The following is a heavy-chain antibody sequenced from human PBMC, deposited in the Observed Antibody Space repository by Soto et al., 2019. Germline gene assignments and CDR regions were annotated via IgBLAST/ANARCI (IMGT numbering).Heavy chain of an antibody. CDR1: GFTFSSYA. D-gene: IGHD5-18*01. Sequence: WGSLRLSCAASGFTFSSYAMSWVRQAPGKGLEWVSAISGSGGSTYYADSVKGRFTISRDNSKNTLYLQMNSLRAEDTAVYYCAKDQWGSYGYFDYWGQGTLVTVSS. CDR2: ISGSGGST. V-gene: IGHV3-23*01. CDR3: AKDQWGSYGYFDY. J-gene: IGHJ4*02.